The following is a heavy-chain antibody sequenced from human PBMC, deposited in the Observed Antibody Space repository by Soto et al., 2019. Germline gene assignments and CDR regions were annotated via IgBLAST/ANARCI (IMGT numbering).Heavy chain of an antibody. CDR1: GFTFLSYG. V-gene: IGHV3-33*01. D-gene: IGHD5-12*01. CDR3: AIEGVVATMPRGDI. J-gene: IGHJ3*02. Sequence: QVQRVESGGGVVQPGRSLSLSCAAYGFTFLSYGMHWVRQAPGKGLEWVAVIWYDGSHKYYEDAMKGRITISRDNSRNTRCLQMKSLRAEDTAVYYCAIEGVVATMPRGDIWCQGTMVPVT. CDR2: IWYDGSHK.